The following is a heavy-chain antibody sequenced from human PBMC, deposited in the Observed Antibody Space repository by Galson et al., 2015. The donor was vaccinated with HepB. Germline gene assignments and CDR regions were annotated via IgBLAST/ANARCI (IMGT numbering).Heavy chain of an antibody. CDR2: IFTGGST. CDR3: AREKYDSRGYFYGWFDP. Sequence: SLRLSCAASGLTVSTNYITWVRQAPGKGLEWVSVIFTGGSTHYADSVKGRFTISRDNSKNTVYLQMNSLRAEDTAVYYCAREKYDSRGYFYGWFDPWGQGTLVTVSS. J-gene: IGHJ5*02. D-gene: IGHD3-22*01. V-gene: IGHV3-66*01. CDR1: GLTVSTNY.